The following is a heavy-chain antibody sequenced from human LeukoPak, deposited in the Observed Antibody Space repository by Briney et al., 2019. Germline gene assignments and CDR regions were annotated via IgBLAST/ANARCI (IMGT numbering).Heavy chain of an antibody. J-gene: IGHJ4*02. D-gene: IGHD6-19*01. CDR2: ISYDGTDK. V-gene: IGHV3-30*04. CDR1: GFTFTTFP. Sequence: GGSLRLSCAASGFTFTTFPMHWVRHPPGKGLEWVAVISYDGTDKYYADSVKGRFTISRDNSKSTLYLQMDSLRAEDTAVYYCASPNSMAGTHYFHYWGQGTLVTVSS. CDR3: ASPNSMAGTHYFHY.